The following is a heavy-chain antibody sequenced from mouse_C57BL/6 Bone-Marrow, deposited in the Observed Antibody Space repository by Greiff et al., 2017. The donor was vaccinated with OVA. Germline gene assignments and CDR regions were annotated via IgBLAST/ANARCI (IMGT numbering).Heavy chain of an antibody. CDR2: VNPNNGGT. Sequence: EVQLQQSGPELVKPGASVKISCKASGYTFTDYYMNWVKQSHGKSLEWIGDVNPNNGGTSYNQKFKGKATLTVDKSSSTAYMELRSLTSEDSAVYYCARLGGLRQDYWGQGTTLTVSS. CDR1: GYTFTDYY. V-gene: IGHV1-26*01. J-gene: IGHJ2*01. CDR3: ARLGGLRQDY. D-gene: IGHD2-4*01.